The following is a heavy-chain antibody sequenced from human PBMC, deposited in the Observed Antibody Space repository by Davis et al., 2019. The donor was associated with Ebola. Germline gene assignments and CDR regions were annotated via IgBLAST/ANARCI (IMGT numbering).Heavy chain of an antibody. V-gene: IGHV1-69*02. D-gene: IGHD5-24*01. CDR1: RYAFPNYL. CDR3: ETRREGYTWAEEY. CDR2: LIPILAIT. Sequence: SSVPVSRLASRYAFPNYLVHWLRPAPGQGLEWMGRLIPILAITNYAQKFQGRFTITAHKSTSPAYMELSSLRSEDTAVYYCETRREGYTWAEEYWGQGTVVTVSS. J-gene: IGHJ4*02.